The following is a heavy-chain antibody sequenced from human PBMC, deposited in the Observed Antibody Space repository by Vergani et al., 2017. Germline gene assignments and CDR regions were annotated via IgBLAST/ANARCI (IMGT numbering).Heavy chain of an antibody. V-gene: IGHV1-2*04. CDR2: INPNSGGT. Sequence: QVQLVQSGAEVKKPGASVKVSCKASGYTFTGYYMHWVRQAPGKGLEWMGWINPNSGGTNYAQKFQGWVTMTRDTSISTAYMELSRLRSDDTAVYYCARDYRLTGRGGYYGMDVWGQGTTVTVSS. D-gene: IGHD1-20*01. CDR3: ARDYRLTGRGGYYGMDV. J-gene: IGHJ6*02. CDR1: GYTFTGYY.